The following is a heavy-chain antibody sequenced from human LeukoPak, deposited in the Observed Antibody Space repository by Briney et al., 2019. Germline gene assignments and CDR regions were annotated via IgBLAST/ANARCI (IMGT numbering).Heavy chain of an antibody. D-gene: IGHD5-18*01. CDR1: GFTFSSYW. CDR2: IKQDGSEE. V-gene: IGHV3-7*03. Sequence: GGSLRLSCAASGFTFSSYWMSWVRQAPGRGLEWVANIKQDGSEEYYVDSVKGRFTISRDNANNSLYLQMSSLRAEDTAVYYCASGYRTFDYWGQGTLVTVSS. J-gene: IGHJ4*02. CDR3: ASGYRTFDY.